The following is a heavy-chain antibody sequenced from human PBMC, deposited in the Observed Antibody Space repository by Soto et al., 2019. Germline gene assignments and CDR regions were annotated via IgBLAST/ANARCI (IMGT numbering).Heavy chain of an antibody. J-gene: IGHJ4*02. CDR3: ARPYCSSTSCYNPFDY. CDR1: GYTFTSYG. V-gene: IGHV1-18*01. CDR2: ISAYNGNT. D-gene: IGHD2-2*02. Sequence: ASVKVSCKASGYTFTSYGISWVRQAPGQGLEWMGWISAYNGNTNYAQKLQGRVTMTTDTSTSTAYMELRSLRSDDTAVYYCARPYCSSTSCYNPFDYRGQGTLVTVSS.